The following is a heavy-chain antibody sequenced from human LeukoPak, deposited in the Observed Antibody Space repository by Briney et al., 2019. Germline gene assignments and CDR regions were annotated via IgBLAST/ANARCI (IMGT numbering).Heavy chain of an antibody. CDR3: ARGNYFDY. CDR1: GFTFSNYW. Sequence: GGSLRLSCAASGFTFSNYWMHWVRQTPGKGLVWVSHINSYGSITSYADSVKGRFTISRDNAKNTLYLQMNSLRAEDTAAYYCARGNYFDYWGQGTLVTVSS. V-gene: IGHV3-74*01. J-gene: IGHJ4*02. CDR2: INSYGSIT.